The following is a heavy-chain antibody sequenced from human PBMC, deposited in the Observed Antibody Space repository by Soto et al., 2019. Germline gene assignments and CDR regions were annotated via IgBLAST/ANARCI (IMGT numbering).Heavy chain of an antibody. CDR2: ISSSSSTI. D-gene: IGHD3-22*01. J-gene: IGHJ4*02. Sequence: PGGSLRLSCAASGFTFSSYSMNWVRQAPGKGLEWVSYISSSSSTIYYADSVKGRFTISRDNAKNSLYLQMNSLRDEDTAVYYCARDKSLGTYYYDSSGYRKSFDYWGQGTLVTVSS. CDR3: ARDKSLGTYYYDSSGYRKSFDY. V-gene: IGHV3-48*02. CDR1: GFTFSSYS.